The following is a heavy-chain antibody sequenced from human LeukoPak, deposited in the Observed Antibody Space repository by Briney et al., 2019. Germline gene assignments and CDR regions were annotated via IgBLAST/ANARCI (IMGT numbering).Heavy chain of an antibody. J-gene: IGHJ6*03. V-gene: IGHV3-23*01. Sequence: GGSLRLSCAASGFTFSRYGMSWVRQAPGKGLEWVSAISGSGGRTYYADSVKGRFTISRDNSKNTLYLQMNSLRAEDTAVYYCARDPGDGYNAYYYYYYMDVWGKGTTVTVSS. CDR3: ARDPGDGYNAYYYYYYMDV. CDR1: GFTFSRYG. D-gene: IGHD5-24*01. CDR2: ISGSGGRT.